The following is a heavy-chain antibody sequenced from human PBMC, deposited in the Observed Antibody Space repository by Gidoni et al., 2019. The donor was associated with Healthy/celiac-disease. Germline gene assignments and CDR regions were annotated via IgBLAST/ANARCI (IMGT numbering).Heavy chain of an antibody. CDR1: GFTFSNAW. CDR2: IKSKTDGGTT. Sequence: ELQLVESGGGLEKPGGSLRLSCAASGFTFSNAWMSWVRQAPGKGLEWVGRIKSKTDGGTTDYAAHVKGRFTISRDDSKNTLYLQMNSLKTEDTAVYYCTTDASWVDAFDIWGQGTMVTVSS. V-gene: IGHV3-15*01. D-gene: IGHD3-16*01. J-gene: IGHJ3*02. CDR3: TTDASWVDAFDI.